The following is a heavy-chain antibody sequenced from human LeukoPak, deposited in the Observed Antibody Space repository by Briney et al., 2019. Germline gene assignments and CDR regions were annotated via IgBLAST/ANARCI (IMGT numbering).Heavy chain of an antibody. D-gene: IGHD6-19*01. Sequence: PGGSLRLSCAASGFTFSTYAVNWVRQAPGKGLEWVSAISSSGGTTYYADSVQGRFGISRDNSKNTLYLQMNSLRAEDTAVYYCAKDWNGWPTNFDSWGQGTLVTVSA. CDR1: GFTFSTYA. CDR3: AKDWNGWPTNFDS. J-gene: IGHJ4*02. CDR2: ISSSGGTT. V-gene: IGHV3-23*01.